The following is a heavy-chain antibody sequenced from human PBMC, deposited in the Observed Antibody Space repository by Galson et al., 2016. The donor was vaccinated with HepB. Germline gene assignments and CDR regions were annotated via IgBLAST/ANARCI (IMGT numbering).Heavy chain of an antibody. CDR2: SYGDGRT. Sequence: SLRLSCAASGLPVSNDYMSWVRQAPGKGLQWVSVSYGDGRTYYAESVKGRFTISSDTSKNTVFLQINSLRGEDTAMYYCAGDPGFMNGMDVWGQGTTVTVS. J-gene: IGHJ6*02. CDR1: GLPVSNDY. CDR3: AGDPGFMNGMDV. V-gene: IGHV3-53*01.